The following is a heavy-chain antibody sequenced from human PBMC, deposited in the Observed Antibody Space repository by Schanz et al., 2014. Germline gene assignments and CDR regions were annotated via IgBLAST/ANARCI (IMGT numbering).Heavy chain of an antibody. D-gene: IGHD3-3*01. J-gene: IGHJ4*02. CDR1: GFTFSYYS. CDR2: TKAGGRDI. V-gene: IGHV3-21*02. Sequence: EVQLLESGGGLVQPGRSLRLSCAASGFTFSYYSLNWVRQAPGKGLEWLSYTKAGGRDIHYADSVKGRFTISRDNAKNSLYLQMNSLRAEDTAVYYCARDKGGYYPFDYWGQGNPGHRLL. CDR3: ARDKGGYYPFDY.